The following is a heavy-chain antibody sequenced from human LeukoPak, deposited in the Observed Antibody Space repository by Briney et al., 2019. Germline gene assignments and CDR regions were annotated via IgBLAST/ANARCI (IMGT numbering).Heavy chain of an antibody. CDR2: VYYTGST. V-gene: IGHV4-39*07. CDR3: AREDSGISDNAFDI. J-gene: IGHJ3*02. Sequence: SQTLSLTCTVSGGSIGSFYWTWIRQPPGKGLEWVGSVYYTGSTYHNPSLKSRVTMSIDTSRNQFSLKLSSVTAADTAMYYCAREDSGISDNAFDIWGQGTMVTISS. D-gene: IGHD1-26*01. CDR1: GGSIGSFY.